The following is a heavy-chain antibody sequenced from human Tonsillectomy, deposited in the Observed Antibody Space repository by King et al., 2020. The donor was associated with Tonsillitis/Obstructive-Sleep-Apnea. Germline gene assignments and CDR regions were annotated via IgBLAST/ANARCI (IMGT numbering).Heavy chain of an antibody. Sequence: QLVQSGAEVKKAGESLKISCKGSGYSFTSHWIGWVRQMPGKGLEWMGIIYPDDSDTRYTPSFQGQVTISADRSITTAYLQWASLKASDTAMYYCARRDYGSGRNAFDVWGQGTVVTVSS. CDR3: ARRDYGSGRNAFDV. V-gene: IGHV5-51*01. J-gene: IGHJ3*01. D-gene: IGHD3-10*01. CDR1: GYSFTSHW. CDR2: IYPDDSDT.